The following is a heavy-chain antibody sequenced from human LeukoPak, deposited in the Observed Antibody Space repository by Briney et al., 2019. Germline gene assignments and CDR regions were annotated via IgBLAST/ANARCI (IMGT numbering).Heavy chain of an antibody. CDR2: IYYTGST. Sequence: SETLSLTCTVSGASISSYYWNWIRQPPGKGLEWIGNIYYTGSTSYNPSLKGRVTISVDTSNNQFSLKLSSVTAADTAVYYCVGVAIAAAGGEDFHHWGQGTLLTVSS. D-gene: IGHD6-13*01. CDR1: GASISSYY. V-gene: IGHV4-59*01. J-gene: IGHJ1*01. CDR3: VGVAIAAAGGEDFHH.